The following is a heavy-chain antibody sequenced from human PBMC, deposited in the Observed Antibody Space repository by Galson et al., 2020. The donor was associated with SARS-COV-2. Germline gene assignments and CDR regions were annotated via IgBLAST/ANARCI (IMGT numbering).Heavy chain of an antibody. J-gene: IGHJ2*01. CDR1: GGSISRYY. Sequence: ETSETLSLTCTGPGGSISRYYWSWIRQPAGKGLEWIGRTYTSGSTNYNPSLKSRVTMSVDTSKNQFSLKLSSVTAADTAVYYCARDNWYFDLWGRGTLVTVSS. CDR2: TYTSGST. V-gene: IGHV4-4*07. CDR3: ARDNWYFDL.